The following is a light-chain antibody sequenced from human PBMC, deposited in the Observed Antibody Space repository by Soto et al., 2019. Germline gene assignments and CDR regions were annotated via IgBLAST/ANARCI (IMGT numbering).Light chain of an antibody. CDR2: DAS. CDR1: QSVSSY. CDR3: QQYGSSSFT. Sequence: EIVLTQPPATLSLSPGERATLSCRASQSVSSYLAWYQQKPGQAPRLLIYDASNRATGIPARFSGGGSGTDFTLTISRLEPEDFAVYYCQQYGSSSFTFGQGNDWRL. J-gene: IGKJ5*01. V-gene: IGKV3-11*01.